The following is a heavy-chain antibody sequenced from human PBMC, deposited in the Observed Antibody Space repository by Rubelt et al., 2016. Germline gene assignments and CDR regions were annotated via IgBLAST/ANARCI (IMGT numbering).Heavy chain of an antibody. CDR2: IYYSGST. CDR1: GGSISSSSYY. J-gene: IGHJ2*01. D-gene: IGHD5-12*01. CDR3: ARENVDIVATNAYWYFDL. V-gene: IGHV4-39*07. Sequence: QLQLQESGPGLVKPSETLSLTCTVSGGSISSSSYYWGWIRQPPGKGLEWIGSIYYSGSTYYNPSLKSRVTISVDTSKNQFSLKLSSVTAADTAVYYCARENVDIVATNAYWYFDLWGRGTLVTVSS.